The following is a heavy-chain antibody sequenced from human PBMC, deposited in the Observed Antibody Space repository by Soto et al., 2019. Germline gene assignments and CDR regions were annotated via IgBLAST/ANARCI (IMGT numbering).Heavy chain of an antibody. J-gene: IGHJ4*02. Sequence: GASVKVSCKASGGSFSSYAFTWVRLAPGQGLECMGGIVPIFATPSYAQKLQGRVTITADKSTSTAYMELSSLRSEDTAVYYCARDPYYYDSSGPQPYYDYWGQGTLVTVSS. CDR2: IVPIFATP. CDR1: GGSFSSYA. D-gene: IGHD3-22*01. V-gene: IGHV1-69*06. CDR3: ARDPYYYDSSGPQPYYDY.